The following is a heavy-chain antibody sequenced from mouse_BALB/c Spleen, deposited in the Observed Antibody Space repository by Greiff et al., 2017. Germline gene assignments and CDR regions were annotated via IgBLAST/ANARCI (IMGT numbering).Heavy chain of an antibody. CDR3: ARGGNYRAY. CDR2: IYPGDGDT. J-gene: IGHJ3*01. V-gene: IGHV1-80*01. D-gene: IGHD2-1*01. CDR1: GYAFSSYW. Sequence: VMLVESGAELVRPGSSVKISCKASGYAFSSYWMNWVKQRPGQGLEWIGQIYPGDGDTNYNGKFKGKATLTADKSSSTAYMQLSSLTSEDSAVYFCARGGNYRAYWGQGTLVTVSA.